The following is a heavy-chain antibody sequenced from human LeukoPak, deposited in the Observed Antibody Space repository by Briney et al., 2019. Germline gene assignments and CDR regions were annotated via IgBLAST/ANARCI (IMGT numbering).Heavy chain of an antibody. CDR3: ATPEGTSQKLDY. CDR1: GFTFSSYS. J-gene: IGHJ4*02. CDR2: ISSSSSYI. Sequence: KSGGSLRLSRAASGFTFSSYSMNWVRQAPGKGLEWVSSISSSSSYIYYADSVKGRFTISRDNAKNSLYLQMNSLRAEDTAVYYCATPEGTSQKLDYWGQGTLVTVSS. D-gene: IGHD2-2*01. V-gene: IGHV3-21*01.